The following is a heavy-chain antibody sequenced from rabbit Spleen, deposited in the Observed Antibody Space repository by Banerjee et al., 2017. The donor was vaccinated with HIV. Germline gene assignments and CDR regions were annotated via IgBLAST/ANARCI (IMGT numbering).Heavy chain of an antibody. CDR1: GFDFSSNA. J-gene: IGHJ6*01. CDR3: ARSTTSARTDLSYGMDL. Sequence: QEQLVESGGGLVQPEGSLTLTCKASGFDFSSNAMCWVRQAPGKGLEWIACIYAGSSGSTEYASWAKGRFTMSKTSPTTVTLQMTRLTAADTATYFCARSTTSARTDLSYGMDLWGLGTLVTVS. D-gene: IGHD1-1*01. CDR2: IYAGSSGST. V-gene: IGHV1S45*01.